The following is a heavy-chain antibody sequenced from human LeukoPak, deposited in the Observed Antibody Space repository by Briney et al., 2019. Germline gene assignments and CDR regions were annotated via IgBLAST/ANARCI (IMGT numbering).Heavy chain of an antibody. J-gene: IGHJ4*02. D-gene: IGHD3-16*01. CDR1: GFSFSDHH. CDR2: ISRDGNII. V-gene: IGHV3-11*01. CDR3: ARYVLLMDY. Sequence: KSGGSLRLSCAASGFSFSDHHMSWVGQVPGMGLEWLAYISRDGNIIVYADSVKGRFTISRDNAKQSVYLEMESLRPEDTAVYYCARYVLLMDYWGQGTLVTVSS.